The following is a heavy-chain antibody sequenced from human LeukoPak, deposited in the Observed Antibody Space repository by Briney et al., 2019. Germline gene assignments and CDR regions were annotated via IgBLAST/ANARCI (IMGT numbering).Heavy chain of an antibody. CDR1: GGSLITANFF. V-gene: IGHV4-39*07. D-gene: IGHD6-19*01. CDR3: ATTNSTGWFLFDY. J-gene: IGHJ4*02. CDR2: IYYTGST. Sequence: PSETLSLTCAVSGGSLITANFFWGWIRQPPGKGLEWIGSIYYTGSTYYNPSLESRVTISVDTSKKQFSLKLSSVTAADTAVYYCATTNSTGWFLFDYWGQGTLVTVSS.